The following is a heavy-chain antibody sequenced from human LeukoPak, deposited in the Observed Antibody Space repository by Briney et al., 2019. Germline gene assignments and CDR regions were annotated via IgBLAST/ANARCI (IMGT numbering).Heavy chain of an antibody. CDR3: SKDSHD. CDR1: SGSINSYSSF. D-gene: IGHD2-21*01. CDR2: IYPSGTT. J-gene: IGHJ4*02. V-gene: IGHV4-30-4*08. Sequence: PSETLSLTCTVSSGSINSYSSFWIRVPQPPGMGLEWIGYIYPSGTTYYEPSLKSRVTISVDTSNNQFSLSLDSVTAADTAVYFCSKDSHDWGQGTLVIVSS.